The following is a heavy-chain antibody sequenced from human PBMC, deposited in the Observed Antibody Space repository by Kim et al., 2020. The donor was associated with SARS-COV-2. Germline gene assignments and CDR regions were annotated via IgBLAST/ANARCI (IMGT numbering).Heavy chain of an antibody. CDR3: ARPKSGSYYADLDY. D-gene: IGHD1-26*01. J-gene: IGHJ4*02. Sequence: GGSLRLSCAASGFTFSSYAMHWVRQAPGKGLEWVAVISYDGSNKYYADSVKGRFTISRDNSKNTLYLQMNSLRAEDTAVYYCARPKSGSYYADLDYWGQ. V-gene: IGHV3-30-3*01. CDR1: GFTFSSYA. CDR2: ISYDGSNK.